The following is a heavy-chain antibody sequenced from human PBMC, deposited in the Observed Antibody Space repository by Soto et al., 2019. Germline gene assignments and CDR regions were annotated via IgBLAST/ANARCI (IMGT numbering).Heavy chain of an antibody. CDR1: GYTFTSYG. Sequence: QVHLVQSGAEVKKPGASVKVSCKASGYTFTSYGITWVRQAPGQGLEWMGWISAHNGNTDYAQKLQGRVIVTRDTSPSTAYMELRSLISDVTAVYYCARGRYGDYWGQGALVTVSS. V-gene: IGHV1-18*01. CDR2: ISAHNGNT. J-gene: IGHJ4*02. D-gene: IGHD1-1*01. CDR3: ARGRYGDY.